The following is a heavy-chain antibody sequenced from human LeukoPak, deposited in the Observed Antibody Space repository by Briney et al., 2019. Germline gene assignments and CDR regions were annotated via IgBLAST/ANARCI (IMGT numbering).Heavy chain of an antibody. CDR1: GFTFSSYA. CDR3: ARDSGYYDFWSGFDY. Sequence: TGGSLRLSCAASGFTFSSYAMSWIRQAPGKGLEWVSAISSSSSYIYYADSVKGRFTISRDNAKNSLYLQMNSLRAEDTAVYYCARDSGYYDFWSGFDYWGQGTLVTVSS. D-gene: IGHD3-3*01. V-gene: IGHV3-21*01. CDR2: ISSSSSYI. J-gene: IGHJ4*02.